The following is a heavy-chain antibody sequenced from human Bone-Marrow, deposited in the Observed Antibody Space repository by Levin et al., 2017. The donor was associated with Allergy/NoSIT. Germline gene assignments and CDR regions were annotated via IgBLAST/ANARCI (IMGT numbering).Heavy chain of an antibody. Sequence: GGSLRLSCEASGSSFSDYWIGWVRQLPGKGLECMGVIYPGDSETENSPSFQGQVTISVDKSINAVYLHWSGLEASDTAIYYCARRGGGGNSAGYFDLWGRGTLVTVSS. CDR3: ARRGGGGNSAGYFDL. V-gene: IGHV5-51*01. D-gene: IGHD4-23*01. J-gene: IGHJ2*01. CDR1: GSSFSDYW. CDR2: IYPGDSET.